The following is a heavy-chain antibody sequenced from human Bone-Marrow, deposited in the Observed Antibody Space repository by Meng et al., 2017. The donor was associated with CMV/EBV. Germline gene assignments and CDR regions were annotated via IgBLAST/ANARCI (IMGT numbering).Heavy chain of an antibody. CDR1: GGSVTSGSYY. CDR2: TYYSGDT. CDR3: ARDRRLQRTTGGGMDV. V-gene: IGHV4-61*01. J-gene: IGHJ6*02. D-gene: IGHD1-14*01. Sequence: SETLSLTCTVSGGSVTSGSYYWTWIRQSPGKGLEWIGYTYYSGDTKYNPSLKSRVTISVDTSKNQFSLKLSSVTAADTAAYYCARDRRLQRTTGGGMDVWGQGTTVTVSS.